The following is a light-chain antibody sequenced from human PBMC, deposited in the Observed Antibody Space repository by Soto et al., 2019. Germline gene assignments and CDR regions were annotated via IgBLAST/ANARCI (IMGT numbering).Light chain of an antibody. CDR2: DVT. J-gene: IGLJ2*01. CDR1: SSDVAYYDY. V-gene: IGLV2-11*01. Sequence: QSALTQPRSVSGSPGQSVTISCTGTSSDVAYYDYVSWYQQHPGKAPKLIIYDVTKRPSGVPDRFSGSKSGNTASLTISGLQAEDETDYYCCSYVGNHTSLFGGGTKLTVL. CDR3: CSYVGNHTSL.